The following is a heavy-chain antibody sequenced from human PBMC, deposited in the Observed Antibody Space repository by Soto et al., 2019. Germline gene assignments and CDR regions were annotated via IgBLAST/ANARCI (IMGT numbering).Heavy chain of an antibody. CDR2: IYYSGST. Sequence: QLQLQESGPGLVKPSETLSLTCTVSGGSISSSSYYWGWIRQPPGKGLEWIGSIYYSGSTYHNPSLRSRVTISVDTSKNQFSLKLSSVTAADTAVYYCARQGRGWNDLSWFDPWGQGTLVTVSS. D-gene: IGHD1-1*01. J-gene: IGHJ5*02. CDR3: ARQGRGWNDLSWFDP. V-gene: IGHV4-39*01. CDR1: GGSISSSSYY.